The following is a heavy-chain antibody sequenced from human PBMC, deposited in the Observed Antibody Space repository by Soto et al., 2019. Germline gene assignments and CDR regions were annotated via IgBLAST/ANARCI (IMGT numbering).Heavy chain of an antibody. CDR2: ISYDGSNK. CDR3: AREGTTMVRGVMFNWFDP. D-gene: IGHD3-10*01. Sequence: GGSLRLSCAASGFTFSSYAMHWVRQAPGKGLEWVAVISYDGSNKYYADSVKGRFTISRDNSENTLYLQMNSLRAEDTAVYYFAREGTTMVRGVMFNWFDPWGQGALVTVSS. CDR1: GFTFSSYA. V-gene: IGHV3-30-3*01. J-gene: IGHJ5*02.